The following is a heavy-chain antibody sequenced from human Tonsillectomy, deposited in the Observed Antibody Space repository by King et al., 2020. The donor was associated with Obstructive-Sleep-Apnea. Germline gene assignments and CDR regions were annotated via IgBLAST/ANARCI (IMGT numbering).Heavy chain of an antibody. V-gene: IGHV4-4*02. D-gene: IGHD2/OR15-2a*01. Sequence: QLQESGPGLVKPSGTLSLTCAVSGGSISSTNWWSWVRQPPGKGLEWIGEIYHSGSNNYNPSLKNRVPISIDKSENQFSLKLTSMTAADTAVYYCASGNSTSPGYWGQGTLVTVSS. J-gene: IGHJ4*02. CDR2: IYHSGSN. CDR3: ASGNSTSPGY. CDR1: GGSISSTNW.